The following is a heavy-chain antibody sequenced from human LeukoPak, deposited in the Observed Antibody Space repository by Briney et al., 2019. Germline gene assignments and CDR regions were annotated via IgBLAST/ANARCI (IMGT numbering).Heavy chain of an antibody. Sequence: TASETLSLTCTVSGDSISSGGYYWSWIRQPPGKGLEWIGYIYYSGSTNYNPSLKSRVTISVDTSKNQFSLKLSSVTAADTAVYYCARVSLAWFDPWGQGTLVTVSS. V-gene: IGHV4-61*08. J-gene: IGHJ5*02. CDR1: GDSISSGGYY. CDR2: IYYSGST. CDR3: ARVSLAWFDP.